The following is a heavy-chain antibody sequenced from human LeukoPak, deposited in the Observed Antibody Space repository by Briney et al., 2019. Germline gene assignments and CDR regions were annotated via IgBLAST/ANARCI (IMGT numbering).Heavy chain of an antibody. CDR3: ARQPLESPYYDFWSGYYIGDY. V-gene: IGHV4-39*01. CDR1: GGSISSSSYY. Sequence: SETLSLTCTVSGGSISSSSYYWGWIRQPPGNGLVWIGSIYYSGSTYYNPSLKSRVTISVDTSKNQFSLKLSSVTAADTAVYYCARQPLESPYYDFWSGYYIGDYWGQGTLVTVSS. D-gene: IGHD3-3*01. CDR2: IYYSGST. J-gene: IGHJ4*02.